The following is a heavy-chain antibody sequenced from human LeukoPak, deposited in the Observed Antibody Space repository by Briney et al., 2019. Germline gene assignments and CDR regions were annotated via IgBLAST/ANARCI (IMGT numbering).Heavy chain of an antibody. D-gene: IGHD1-26*01. CDR3: ARDPYSGGYGAYYYYYMDV. V-gene: IGHV3-74*01. Sequence: GGSLRLSCAASGFTFSSYWMHWVRQAPGKGLVWVSRINSDGSSTSYADSVKGRFTISRDNAKNSLYLQMDSLRAEDTAVYYCARDPYSGGYGAYYYYYMDVWGKGTTVTISS. CDR1: GFTFSSYW. CDR2: INSDGSST. J-gene: IGHJ6*03.